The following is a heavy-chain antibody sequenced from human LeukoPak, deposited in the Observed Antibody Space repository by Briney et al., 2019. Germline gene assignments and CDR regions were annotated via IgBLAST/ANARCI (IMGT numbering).Heavy chain of an antibody. J-gene: IGHJ5*02. CDR1: GYSISSGHN. Sequence: PSETLSLTCTVSGYSISSGHNWGWIRQPPGKGLEWIGSIYHSGSTYYNPSLKSRVTISVDTSKNQFSLKLSSVTAADTAVYYCARVVHTYYYGSGSYYNWFDPWGQGTLVTVSS. D-gene: IGHD3-10*01. CDR2: IYHSGST. V-gene: IGHV4-38-2*02. CDR3: ARVVHTYYYGSGSYYNWFDP.